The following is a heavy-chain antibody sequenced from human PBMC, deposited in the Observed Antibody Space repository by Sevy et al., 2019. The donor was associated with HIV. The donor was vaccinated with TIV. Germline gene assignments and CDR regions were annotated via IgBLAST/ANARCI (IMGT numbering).Heavy chain of an antibody. V-gene: IGHV4-4*07. D-gene: IGHD2-8*01. CDR2: IYSSGST. CDR3: ARDHPYNGAFNI. CDR1: GGCMSSYY. J-gene: IGHJ3*02. Sequence: SETLSLTCTVSGGCMSSYYWSWIRQPAGKGLEWIGHIYSSGSTNYNPSLKSRVTMSVDTSNNQFSLKLSSVTAADTAVYYCARDHPYNGAFNIWGQGSMVTVSS.